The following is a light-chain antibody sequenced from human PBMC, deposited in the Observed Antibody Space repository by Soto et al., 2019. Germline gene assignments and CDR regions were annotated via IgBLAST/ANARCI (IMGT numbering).Light chain of an antibody. V-gene: IGKV3-20*01. Sequence: DMVFTQCPGTLSLAPGGRATLSCRASQSVSSSYLAWYQQKPGQAPRLLICGALGRATGIPDRFSGSGSGRDFRLTISRLEPEDFAVYYCQQYGSSPPTWPFGQGTKVDIK. J-gene: IGKJ1*01. CDR3: QQYGSSPPTWP. CDR2: GAL. CDR1: QSVSSSY.